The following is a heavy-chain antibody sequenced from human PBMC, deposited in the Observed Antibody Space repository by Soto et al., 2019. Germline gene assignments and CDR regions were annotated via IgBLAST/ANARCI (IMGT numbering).Heavy chain of an antibody. CDR2: IKQDGSEK. D-gene: IGHD6-6*01. Sequence: GGSLRLSCAASGFTFSSYWMSWVRQAPGKGLEWVANIKQDGSEKYYVDSVKGRFTISRDNAKNSLYLQMNSLRAEDTAVYYCARELSSSAAAFDYWGQGTLVTVSS. CDR3: ARELSSSAAAFDY. CDR1: GFTFSSYW. V-gene: IGHV3-7*05. J-gene: IGHJ4*02.